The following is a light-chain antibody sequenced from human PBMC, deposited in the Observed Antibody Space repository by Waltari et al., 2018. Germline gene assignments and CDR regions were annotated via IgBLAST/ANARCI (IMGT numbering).Light chain of an antibody. CDR1: NSKIGSNY. CDR3: AAWDDSLSGPV. V-gene: IGLV1-47*01. J-gene: IGLJ2*01. CDR2: RNN. Sequence: QSVLTQPPSASGTTGQRVTISCSGSNSKIGSNYVYWYQQLPGTTPKLLIYRNNQRPSGVPDRFSGSKSGTSASLAISGLRSEDEADYYCAAWDDSLSGPVFGGGTKLTVL.